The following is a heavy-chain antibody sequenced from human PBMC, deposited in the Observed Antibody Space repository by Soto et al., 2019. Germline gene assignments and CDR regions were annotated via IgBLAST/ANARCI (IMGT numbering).Heavy chain of an antibody. Sequence: ASETLSLTCTVSGGSISSSSFHWGWIRQPPGKGLEWIGSIYYSGSTYYSPSLKSRVTISVDTSKNQFSLKLSSVTAADTAVYYCARIRLLWFGELLYQNWFDPWGQGTLVTVSS. V-gene: IGHV4-39*01. CDR2: IYYSGST. D-gene: IGHD3-10*01. CDR1: GGSISSSSFH. J-gene: IGHJ5*02. CDR3: ARIRLLWFGELLYQNWFDP.